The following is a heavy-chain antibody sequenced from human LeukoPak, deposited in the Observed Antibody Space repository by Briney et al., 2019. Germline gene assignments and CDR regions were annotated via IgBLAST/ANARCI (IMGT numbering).Heavy chain of an antibody. CDR2: IYHSGST. Sequence: PSETPSLTCAVSGYSISSGYYWGWIRQPPGKGLEWIGSIYHSGSTYYNPSLKSPVTISVDTSKNQFSLKLSSVTAADTAVYYCARGGYDILTCFDYWGQGTLVTVSS. J-gene: IGHJ4*02. CDR1: GYSISSGYY. V-gene: IGHV4-38-2*01. CDR3: ARGGYDILTCFDY. D-gene: IGHD3-9*01.